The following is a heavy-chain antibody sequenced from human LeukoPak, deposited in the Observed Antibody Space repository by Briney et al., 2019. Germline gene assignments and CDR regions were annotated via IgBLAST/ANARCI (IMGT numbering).Heavy chain of an antibody. V-gene: IGHV3-30-3*01. J-gene: IGHJ3*02. Sequence: GGSLRLSCAASGFTFSSYAMHWVRQAPGKGLEWVAVISYDGSNKYYADSVKGRFTISRDNSKNTLYLQMNSLRAEDTAVYYCARLSVGHIVVVTAILWDYAFDIWGQGTMVTVSS. CDR1: GFTFSSYA. D-gene: IGHD2-21*02. CDR2: ISYDGSNK. CDR3: ARLSVGHIVVVTAILWDYAFDI.